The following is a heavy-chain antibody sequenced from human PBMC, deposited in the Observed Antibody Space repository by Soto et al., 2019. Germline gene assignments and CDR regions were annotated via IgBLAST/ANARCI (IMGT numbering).Heavy chain of an antibody. CDR1: GCTFSSYG. J-gene: IGHJ4*02. CDR2: ISYDGSNK. D-gene: IGHD1-26*01. V-gene: IGHV3-30*18. CDR3: AKVTGATTPDY. Sequence: GGSLRLSCAASGCTFSSYGMRWIRQAPGKGLEWVAVISYDGSNKYYADSVKGRFTISRDNSKNTLYLQMNSLRAEDTAVYYCAKVTGATTPDYWGQGTLVTVSS.